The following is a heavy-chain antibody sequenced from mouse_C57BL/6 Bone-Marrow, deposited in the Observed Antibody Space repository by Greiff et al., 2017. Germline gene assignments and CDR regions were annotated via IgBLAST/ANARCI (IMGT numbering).Heavy chain of an antibody. CDR1: GFTFSSYA. J-gene: IGHJ1*03. CDR3: TRDITTGRSGDWYFDV. D-gene: IGHD1-1*01. Sequence: EVKLMESGEGLVKPGGSLKLSCAASGFTFSSYAMSWVRQTPEKRLEWVAYISSGGDYIYYADPVKGRFTISRDNARNTLYLQMSSLKSEDTAMYYCTRDITTGRSGDWYFDVWGTGTTVTVSS. V-gene: IGHV5-9-1*02. CDR2: ISSGGDYI.